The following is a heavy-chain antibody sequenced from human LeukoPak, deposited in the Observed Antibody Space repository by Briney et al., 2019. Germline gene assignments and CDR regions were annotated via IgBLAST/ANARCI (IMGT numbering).Heavy chain of an antibody. V-gene: IGHV4-61*02. D-gene: IGHD3-10*01. CDR3: ARSPLLYYYGSGSYYLATGLQKTGYYYYMDV. Sequence: SQTLSLTCTVSGGSISSGSYYWSWIRQPAGKGLEWIGRIYTSGSTNYNPSLKSRVTISVDTSKNQFSLKLSSVTAADTAVYYCARSPLLYYYGSGSYYLATGLQKTGYYYYMDVWGKGTTVTVSS. CDR1: GGSISSGSYY. CDR2: IYTSGST. J-gene: IGHJ6*03.